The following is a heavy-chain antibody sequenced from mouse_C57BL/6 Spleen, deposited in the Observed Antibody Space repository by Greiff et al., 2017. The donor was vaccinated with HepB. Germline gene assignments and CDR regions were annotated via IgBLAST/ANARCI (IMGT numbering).Heavy chain of an antibody. CDR3: AREGYYYERGPGY. CDR1: GYTFTSYW. D-gene: IGHD2-4*01. Sequence: VQLQQPGAELVKPGASVKLSCKASGYTFTSYWMQWVKQRPGQGLEWIGEIDPSDSYTNYNQKFKGKATLTVDTSSSTAYMQLSSLTSEDSAVYYCAREGYYYERGPGYWGQGTTLTVSS. CDR2: IDPSDSYT. J-gene: IGHJ2*01. V-gene: IGHV1-50*01.